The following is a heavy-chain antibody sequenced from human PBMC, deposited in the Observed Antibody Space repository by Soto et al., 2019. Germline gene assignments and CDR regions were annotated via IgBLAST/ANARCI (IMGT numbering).Heavy chain of an antibody. Sequence: SETLSLTCTVSGGSISSSSYYWGWIRQPPGKGLEWIGSIYYSGSTYYNPSLKSRVTISVDTSKNQFSLKLSSVTAADMAVYYCATRTSGWYYPFDYWGQGTLVTVS. J-gene: IGHJ4*02. CDR1: GGSISSSSYY. CDR3: ATRTSGWYYPFDY. D-gene: IGHD6-19*01. V-gene: IGHV4-39*01. CDR2: IYYSGST.